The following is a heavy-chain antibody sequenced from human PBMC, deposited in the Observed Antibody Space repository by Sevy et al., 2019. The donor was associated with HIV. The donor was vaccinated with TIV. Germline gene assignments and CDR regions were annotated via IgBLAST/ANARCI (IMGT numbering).Heavy chain of an antibody. CDR2: IYPGDSDT. CDR3: ARRGRDGYNYFDY. D-gene: IGHD2-21*01. V-gene: IGHV5-51*01. Sequence: GESLKISCKGSGYSFTSYWIGWVRQMPGKGLEWMGIIYPGDSDTRYSPSFQGQVTISADKYISTAYLQWSSLKASDTAMYYWARRGRDGYNYFDYWGQGTLVTVSS. CDR1: GYSFTSYW. J-gene: IGHJ4*02.